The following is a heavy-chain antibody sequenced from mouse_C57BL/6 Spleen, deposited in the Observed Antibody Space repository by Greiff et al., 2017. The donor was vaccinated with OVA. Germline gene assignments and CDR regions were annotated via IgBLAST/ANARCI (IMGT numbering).Heavy chain of an antibody. CDR3: AREKAWGSSFDY. Sequence: EVQRVESGPGLVKPSQSLSLTCSVTGYSITSGYYWHWIRQFPGNKLEWMGYISYDGSNNYNPSLKNRISITRDTSKNQFFLKLNSVTTEDTATYYCAREKAWGSSFDYWGQGTTLTVSS. CDR1: GYSITSGYY. D-gene: IGHD1-1*01. CDR2: ISYDGSN. J-gene: IGHJ2*01. V-gene: IGHV3-6*01.